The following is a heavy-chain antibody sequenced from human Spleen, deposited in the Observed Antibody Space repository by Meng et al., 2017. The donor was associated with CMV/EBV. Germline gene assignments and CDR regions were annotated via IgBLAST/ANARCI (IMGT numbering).Heavy chain of an antibody. D-gene: IGHD1-14*01. CDR1: GYTFTGSY. CDR2: INPKSDDT. CDR3: ARSGGGLAF. V-gene: IGHV1-2*02. Sequence: VSCKASGYTFTGSYMHWLRQAPGQGLEWLGWINPKSDDTRYAQKFQGRITLTRDTSISTAYMELSSLRTDDTAVYFYARSGGGLAFWGQGTLVTVSS. J-gene: IGHJ4*02.